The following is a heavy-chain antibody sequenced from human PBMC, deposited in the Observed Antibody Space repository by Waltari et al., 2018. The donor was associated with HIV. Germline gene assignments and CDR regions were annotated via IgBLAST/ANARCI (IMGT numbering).Heavy chain of an antibody. CDR2: MHPHSGNT. V-gene: IGHV1-8*02. D-gene: IGHD3-22*01. Sequence: QVHLVQSGPEVKRPGAAVKISCKAYGYTFINFDVNWVRQAAGQGPEWLGWMHPHSGNTASPYICEDRVTMTRDGSTDTAYMEMSGLTPEDTAIYYCARNSSAKGNRYFYYGLDVWGQGTPVTV. J-gene: IGHJ6*02. CDR1: GYTFINFD. CDR3: ARNSSAKGNRYFYYGLDV.